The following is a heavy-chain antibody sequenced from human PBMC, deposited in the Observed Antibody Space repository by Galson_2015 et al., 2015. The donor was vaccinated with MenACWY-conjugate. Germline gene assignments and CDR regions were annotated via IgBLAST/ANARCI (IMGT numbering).Heavy chain of an antibody. CDR2: ISPIDSKT. CDR1: GYNFITYW. D-gene: IGHD1-26*01. V-gene: IGHV5-51*01. Sequence: QSGAEVKKPGESLKISCKASGYNFITYWIGWVRQVPGKGLEWVGLISPIDSKTRYSPAFEGRVTISADNSITTAYLQWNSLQASDTAMYYCARHPPGGRGMDVWGQGTKVTVSS. CDR3: ARHPPGGRGMDV. J-gene: IGHJ6*02.